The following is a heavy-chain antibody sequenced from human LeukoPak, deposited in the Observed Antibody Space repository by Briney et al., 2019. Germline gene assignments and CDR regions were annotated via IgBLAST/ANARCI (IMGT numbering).Heavy chain of an antibody. J-gene: IGHJ4*02. D-gene: IGHD5-12*01. V-gene: IGHV4-59*01. CDR1: GGSSSGYY. CDR2: IYYSGTT. CDR3: ARSRSRGYSGDFDC. Sequence: PSETLSLTCIVSGGSSSGYYWSWIRQPPGKTLEWIGYIYYSGTTNYNPSLKSRITISKDTSKNQFSLKLTSVTAADTAVYYCARSRSRGYSGDFDCWGQGTLVTVSS.